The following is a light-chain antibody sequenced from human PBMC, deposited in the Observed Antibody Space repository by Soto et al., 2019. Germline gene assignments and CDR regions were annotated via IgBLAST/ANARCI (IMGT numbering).Light chain of an antibody. Sequence: EIGMTQSAATLSLAAGERVTLSCRASESVSTNLAWYQQKAGQAPRLLIYGASTRATGIPARFSGSGSGTEFTLTISGLKSEDFAVYYCQQYSIWRTFGQGTKVDIK. J-gene: IGKJ1*01. V-gene: IGKV3-15*01. CDR1: ESVSTN. CDR2: GAS. CDR3: QQYSIWRT.